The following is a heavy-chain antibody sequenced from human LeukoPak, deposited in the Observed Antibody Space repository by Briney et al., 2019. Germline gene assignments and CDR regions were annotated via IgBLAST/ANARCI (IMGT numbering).Heavy chain of an antibody. Sequence: SVKVSCKASGYTFTGFYMHWVRQAPGQGLEWMGGIIPIFGTANYAQKFQGRVTITADESTSTAYMELSSLRSEDTAVYYCARDLSRYYYDSTGHWGQGTLVTVSS. CDR1: GYTFTGFY. CDR2: IIPIFGTA. V-gene: IGHV1-69*13. J-gene: IGHJ4*02. D-gene: IGHD3-22*01. CDR3: ARDLSRYYYDSTGH.